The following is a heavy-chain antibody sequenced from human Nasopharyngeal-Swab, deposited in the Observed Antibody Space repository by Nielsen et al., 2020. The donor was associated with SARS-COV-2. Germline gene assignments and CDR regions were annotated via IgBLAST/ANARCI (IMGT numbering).Heavy chain of an antibody. CDR3: ARDWAASGGGMDV. D-gene: IGHD1-26*01. CDR2: INWNGGST. CDR1: GFTFDDYG. Sequence: GGSLRLSCAASGFTFDDYGMSWVRQAPGKGLEWVSGINWNGGSTGYADSVKGRFTISRDNAKKSLWLQMNSLRAEDTAVYYCARDWAASGGGMDVWGQGTTVTVSS. V-gene: IGHV3-20*04. J-gene: IGHJ6*02.